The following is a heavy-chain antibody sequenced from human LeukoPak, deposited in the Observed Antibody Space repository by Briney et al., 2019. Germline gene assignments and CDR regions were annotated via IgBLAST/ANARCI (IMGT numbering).Heavy chain of an antibody. V-gene: IGHV3-48*01. Sequence: GGSLRLSCATSGFTFSPYSINWVRQAPGKRLEWISYINAHRTTYYADSVEGRFTISRDNAENSAYLQLNSLRVEDTAMYYCARSVEGSFDYWGQGTLVTVSS. CDR2: INAHRTT. D-gene: IGHD6-19*01. CDR3: ARSVEGSFDY. CDR1: GFTFSPYS. J-gene: IGHJ4*02.